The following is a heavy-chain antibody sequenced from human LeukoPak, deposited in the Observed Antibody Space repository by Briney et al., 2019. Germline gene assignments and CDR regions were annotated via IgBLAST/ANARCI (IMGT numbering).Heavy chain of an antibody. CDR2: IIPIFGTA. CDR3: ARDERSAAAGAEGYFDY. D-gene: IGHD6-13*01. CDR1: GGTFSSYA. Sequence: ASVKVSCKASGGTFSSYAISWVRQAPGQGLEWMGGIIPIFGTANYAQKFQGRVTVTTDIATSTAYLEVRSLKSDDTAVYYCARDERSAAAGAEGYFDYWGQGTLVTVSS. J-gene: IGHJ4*02. V-gene: IGHV1-69*05.